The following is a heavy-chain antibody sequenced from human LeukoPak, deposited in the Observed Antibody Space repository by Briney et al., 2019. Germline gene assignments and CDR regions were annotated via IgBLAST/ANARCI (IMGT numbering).Heavy chain of an antibody. CDR2: IYHSGST. CDR1: GGSISTYY. Sequence: SETLSLTCTVSGGSISTYYWNWIRQPPGKGLEWIGYIYHSGSTNYNPSLQSRVTISVDTSKNQFSLNLTSVTAADTAVYYCATYYYDTSGYFIFDYWGQGTLVTVSS. CDR3: ATYYYDTSGYFIFDY. V-gene: IGHV4-59*01. D-gene: IGHD3-22*01. J-gene: IGHJ4*02.